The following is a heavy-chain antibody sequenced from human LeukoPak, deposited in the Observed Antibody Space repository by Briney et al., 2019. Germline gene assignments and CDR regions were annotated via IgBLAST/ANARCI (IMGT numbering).Heavy chain of an antibody. CDR1: GGSISSYY. D-gene: IGHD3-22*01. J-gene: IGHJ4*02. CDR3: ARGGKYYYDSSDYYSFDY. Sequence: SETLSLTCTVSGGSISSYYWSWIRQPAGKGLEWIGRIYTSGSTNYNPSLKSRVTMSVDTSKNQFSLKLSSVTAADTAVYYCARGGKYYYDSSDYYSFDYWGQGTLVTVSS. V-gene: IGHV4-4*07. CDR2: IYTSGST.